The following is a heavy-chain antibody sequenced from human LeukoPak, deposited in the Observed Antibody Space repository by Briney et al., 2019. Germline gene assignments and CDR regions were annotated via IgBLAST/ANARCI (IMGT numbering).Heavy chain of an antibody. CDR1: GGSISSGGYS. J-gene: IGHJ4*02. D-gene: IGHD1-1*01. Sequence: SETLSLTCAVSGGSISSGGYSWSWIRQPPGKGLEWIGYIYHSGSTYYNPSLKSRATISVDRSKNQFSLKLSSVTAADTAVYYCARVSLSQTIRNDYYFDYWGQGTLVTVSS. V-gene: IGHV4-30-2*01. CDR2: IYHSGST. CDR3: ARVSLSQTIRNDYYFDY.